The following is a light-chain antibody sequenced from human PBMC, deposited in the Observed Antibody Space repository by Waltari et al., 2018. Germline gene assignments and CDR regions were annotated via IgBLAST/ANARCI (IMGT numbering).Light chain of an antibody. CDR3: SSYTTSSTVV. V-gene: IGLV2-14*03. CDR1: SSDVGAYNY. CDR2: DVS. J-gene: IGLJ2*01. Sequence: QSALTQPASVSGSPGQSITISCTGTSSDVGAYNYVSWYRQHPGTAPKLLIFDVSHRPSGVSNLFSGSKSGNTASLTISGLQAEDEADYYCSSYTTSSTVVFGGGTKLTVL.